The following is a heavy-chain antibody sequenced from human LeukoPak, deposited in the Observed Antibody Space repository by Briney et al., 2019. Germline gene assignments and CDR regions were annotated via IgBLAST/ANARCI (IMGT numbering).Heavy chain of an antibody. CDR1: GFTFSSYS. CDR3: ARGAYYYDSSGYGDY. D-gene: IGHD3-22*01. CDR2: ISSSSSTI. J-gene: IGHJ4*02. V-gene: IGHV3-48*04. Sequence: GGSLRLSCAASGFTFSSYSMNWVRQAPGKGLEWVSYISSSSSTIYYADSVKGRFTISRDNAKNSLYLQMNSLRAEDTAVYYCARGAYYYDSSGYGDYWGQGTLVTVSS.